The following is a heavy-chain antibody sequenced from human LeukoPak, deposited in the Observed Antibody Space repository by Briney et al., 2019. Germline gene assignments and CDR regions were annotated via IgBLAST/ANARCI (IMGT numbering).Heavy chain of an antibody. V-gene: IGHV3-23*01. Sequence: GGSLRLSCAASGFTLSSYAMSWVRQAPGKGLEWVSAISGSGGSTYYADSVKGRFTISRDNSKNTLYLQMNSLRAEDTAVYYCAKDTSSSWSNWFDPWGQGTLVTVSS. CDR3: AKDTSSSWSNWFDP. J-gene: IGHJ5*02. D-gene: IGHD6-13*01. CDR1: GFTLSSYA. CDR2: ISGSGGST.